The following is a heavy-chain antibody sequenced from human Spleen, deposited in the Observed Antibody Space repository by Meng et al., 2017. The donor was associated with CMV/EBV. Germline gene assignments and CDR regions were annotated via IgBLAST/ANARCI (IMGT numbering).Heavy chain of an antibody. CDR2: INHSGST. Sequence: QLQLPQWCAGLLKPSETLSLTCAVSGGSFSGYYWSWIRQPPGKGLEWIGEINHSGSTNYNPSLKSRVTISVDTSKNQFSLKLSSVTAADTAVYYCARGQIAAGFDPWGQGTLVTVSS. V-gene: IGHV4-34*01. CDR3: ARGQIAAGFDP. CDR1: GGSFSGYY. J-gene: IGHJ5*02. D-gene: IGHD6-13*01.